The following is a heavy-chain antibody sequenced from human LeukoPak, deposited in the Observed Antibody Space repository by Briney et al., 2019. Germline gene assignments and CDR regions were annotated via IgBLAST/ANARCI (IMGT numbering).Heavy chain of an antibody. CDR3: ARDQGPSGYDLPAGYFDY. J-gene: IGHJ4*02. D-gene: IGHD5-12*01. V-gene: IGHV4-59*01. CDR2: IYYSGST. Sequence: SETLSLTCTVSGGSISSYYWSWIRQPPGKGLEWIGYIYYSGSTNYNPSLKSRVTISVDTSKNQLSLKLSSVTAADTAVYYCARDQGPSGYDLPAGYFDYWGQGTLVTVSS. CDR1: GGSISSYY.